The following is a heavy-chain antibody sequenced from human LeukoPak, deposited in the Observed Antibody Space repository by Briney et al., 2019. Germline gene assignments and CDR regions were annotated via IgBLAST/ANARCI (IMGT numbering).Heavy chain of an antibody. CDR2: IWNDGSNQ. J-gene: IGHJ4*02. D-gene: IGHD5-12*01. Sequence: GGSLRLSCAASGFTFSTYGMHWVRQAPGKGLEWVAVIWNDGSNQDYVDSVKGRFTISGDNSKNTLWLQMNSLRAEDTAVYYCARVPFNSGYDFDYWGQGSLVTVSS. V-gene: IGHV3-33*01. CDR1: GFTFSTYG. CDR3: ARVPFNSGYDFDY.